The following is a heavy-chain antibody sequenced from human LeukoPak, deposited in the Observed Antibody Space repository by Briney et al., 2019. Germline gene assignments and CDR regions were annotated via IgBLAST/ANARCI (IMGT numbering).Heavy chain of an antibody. CDR1: GFTFSSYS. CDR2: ISSSSYI. V-gene: IGHV3-21*01. Sequence: PGGSLRLSCAASGFTFSSYSMNWVRQAPGKGLEWVSSISSSSYIYYADSVKGRFTISRHNAKNSLYLQMNSLRAEDTAVYYCAELGITMIGGVWGKGTTVTISS. CDR3: AELGITMIGGV. J-gene: IGHJ6*04. D-gene: IGHD3-10*02.